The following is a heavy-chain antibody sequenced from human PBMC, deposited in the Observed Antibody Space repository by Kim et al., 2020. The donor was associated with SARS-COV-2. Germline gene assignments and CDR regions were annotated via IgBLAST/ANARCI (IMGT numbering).Heavy chain of an antibody. J-gene: IGHJ6*01. CDR1: GFTFSSYS. Sequence: GGSLRLSCAASGFTFSSYSMNWVRQAPGKGLEWDTSISSSSSYRYYADSVKCRFTISRDNAKNSRHLQMNSMRAEDTAVYYCARDPLDRVRLKQTRWG. CDR2: ISSSSSYR. CDR3: ARDPLDRVRLKQTR. D-gene: IGHD3-10*01. V-gene: IGHV3-21*01.